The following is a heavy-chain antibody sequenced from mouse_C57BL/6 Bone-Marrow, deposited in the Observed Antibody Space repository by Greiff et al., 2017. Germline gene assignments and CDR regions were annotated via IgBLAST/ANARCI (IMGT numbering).Heavy chain of an antibody. CDR1: GYTFTSYW. CDR2: IDPSDSYT. CDR3: ITTVVARFYY. Sequence: QVQLKQPGAELVKPGASVKLSCKASGYTFTSYWMQWVKQRPGQGLEWIGEIDPSDSYTNYNQKFKGKATLTVDTSSSTAYMQLSSLTSEDAAVYYCITTVVARFYYWGQGTTLTVSS. J-gene: IGHJ2*01. D-gene: IGHD1-1*01. V-gene: IGHV1-50*01.